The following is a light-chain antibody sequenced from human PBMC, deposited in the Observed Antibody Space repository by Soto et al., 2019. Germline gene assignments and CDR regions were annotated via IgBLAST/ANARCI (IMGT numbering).Light chain of an antibody. Sequence: DIQMTQSPSTLSASVGDRVTITCRASQSISSWLAWYQQKPGKAPKLLIYKASSLESGVPSRFSGSGSGTEFTLTISSLQPDDFATYCCQEYNTYPVSFGQGTKVDIK. CDR1: QSISSW. V-gene: IGKV1-5*03. CDR2: KAS. CDR3: QEYNTYPVS. J-gene: IGKJ1*01.